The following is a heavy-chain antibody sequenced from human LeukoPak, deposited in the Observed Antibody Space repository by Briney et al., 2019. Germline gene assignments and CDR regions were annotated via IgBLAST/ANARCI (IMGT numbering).Heavy chain of an antibody. CDR2: ISDSGHST. CDR1: GFTFSSYA. V-gene: IGHV3-23*01. Sequence: GGSLRLSCAASGFTFSSYAMSWVRQAPGKGLEWVSSISDSGHSTYYVDSVKGRFTISRDNSKNTLYLQMNSLRAEDTAVYYCAKDIRYYYDSSGYYSYFDYWGQGTLVTVSS. J-gene: IGHJ4*02. D-gene: IGHD3-22*01. CDR3: AKDIRYYYDSSGYYSYFDY.